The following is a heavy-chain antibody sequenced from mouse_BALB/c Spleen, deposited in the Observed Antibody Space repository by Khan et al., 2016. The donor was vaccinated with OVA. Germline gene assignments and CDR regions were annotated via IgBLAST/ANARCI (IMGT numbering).Heavy chain of an antibody. CDR2: IDPANGNA. Sequence: VQLKQSGAELVKPGVSVKLSCTASGFNIKDTYMHWVKQRPEQGLEWIGRIDPANGNAKYDPKFQGQATITADTSSNTAHLPLSTLTSEDTAVYFCARDCWGVCAYWVQGTLVTVST. V-gene: IGHV14-3*02. J-gene: IGHJ3*01. CDR3: ARDCWGVCAY. D-gene: IGHD2-10*02. CDR1: GFNIKDTY.